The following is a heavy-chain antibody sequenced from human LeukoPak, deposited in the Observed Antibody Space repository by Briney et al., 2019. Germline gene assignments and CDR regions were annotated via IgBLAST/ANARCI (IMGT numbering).Heavy chain of an antibody. CDR2: ISSSSYI. Sequence: AGSLRLSCAASGFTFSSYSMNWVRQAPGKGLEWVSSISSSSYIYYADSVKGRFTISRDNAKSSLYLQMNSLRAEDTAVYYCARDLDTAMVAPPDYWGQGTLVTVSS. J-gene: IGHJ4*02. CDR3: ARDLDTAMVAPPDY. V-gene: IGHV3-21*01. D-gene: IGHD5-18*01. CDR1: GFTFSSYS.